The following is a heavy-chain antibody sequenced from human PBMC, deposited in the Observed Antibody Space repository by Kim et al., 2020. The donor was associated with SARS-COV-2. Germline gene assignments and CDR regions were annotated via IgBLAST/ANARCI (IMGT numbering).Heavy chain of an antibody. CDR2: ISGYSGNT. J-gene: IGHJ6*02. CDR1: GYTSINFG. D-gene: IGHD6-19*01. V-gene: IGHV1-18*01. Sequence: ASVKVSCKTSGYTSINFGISWVRQAPGQGLEWMGWISGYSGNTDFAQNVQGRVTITTDTSTSTAYMELRSLRYDDTAVYYCARVRAVRMITDYAMDVWGQGTTVTVSS. CDR3: ARVRAVRMITDYAMDV.